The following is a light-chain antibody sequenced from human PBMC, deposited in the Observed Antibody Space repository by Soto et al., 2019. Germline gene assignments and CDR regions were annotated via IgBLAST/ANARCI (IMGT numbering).Light chain of an antibody. Sequence: EIVLTQSPATLSLSPGERATLSCKASQSVGTSLAWYQQKPGQAPSLLIYDPSKRVTGVPARFSGSGSGTDFTLTISSLAPEDVAVYYCQQRASWPLTFGGGTKVEIK. J-gene: IGKJ4*01. CDR3: QQRASWPLT. CDR1: QSVGTS. CDR2: DPS. V-gene: IGKV3-11*01.